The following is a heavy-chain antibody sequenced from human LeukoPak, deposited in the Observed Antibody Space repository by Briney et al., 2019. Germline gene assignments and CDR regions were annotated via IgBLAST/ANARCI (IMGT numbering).Heavy chain of an antibody. V-gene: IGHV4-4*07. CDR3: ARGNYDSTGYYYMGDTLDI. D-gene: IGHD3-22*01. Sequence: SETLSLTCTVSGGSITIYYGNCLPQPAGKGGEGIGHIYISGSTNYNPSLKSRVTMSVDTSKNQFSMKVNSVTAADTAVYYCARGNYDSTGYYYMGDTLDIWGQGTMVPVSS. CDR2: IYISGST. J-gene: IGHJ3*02. CDR1: GGSITIYY.